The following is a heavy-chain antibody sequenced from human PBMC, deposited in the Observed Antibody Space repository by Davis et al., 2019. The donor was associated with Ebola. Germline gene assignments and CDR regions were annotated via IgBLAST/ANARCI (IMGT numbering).Heavy chain of an antibody. V-gene: IGHV4-34*01. D-gene: IGHD3-10*01. CDR1: GFTFSSYA. Sequence: GSLRLSCAASGFTFSSYAMSWVRQAPGKGLEWIGEINHSGSTNYNPSLKSRVTISVDTSKNQFSLKLSSVTAADTAVYYCARGGGSMVRGVILFDYWGQGTLVTVSS. CDR2: INHSGST. J-gene: IGHJ4*02. CDR3: ARGGGSMVRGVILFDY.